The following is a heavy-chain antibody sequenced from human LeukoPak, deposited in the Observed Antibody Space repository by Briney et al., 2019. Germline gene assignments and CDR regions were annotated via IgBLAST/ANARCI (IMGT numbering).Heavy chain of an antibody. Sequence: ASVKVSCKASGYTFTSYDINWVRQATGQGLEWMGWMNPGSGNTGYAQKFQGRVTMTRNTSISTVYMEVSGLRSKDTAVYYCTRGGIIILGVATVVDYWGQGTLVTVSS. D-gene: IGHD3/OR15-3a*01. CDR3: TRGGIIILGVATVVDY. V-gene: IGHV1-8*01. CDR1: GYTFTSYD. CDR2: MNPGSGNT. J-gene: IGHJ4*02.